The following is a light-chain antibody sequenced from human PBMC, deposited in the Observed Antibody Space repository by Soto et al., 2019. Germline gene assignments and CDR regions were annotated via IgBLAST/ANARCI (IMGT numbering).Light chain of an antibody. Sequence: QSALTQPASVSDSPGQSITISCTGTSSDVGGSNFVSWYQQHPGKPPKLIIYDVANRPSGVSNRFSGSKSGNTASLTVSGLQAEDEAVYYCASYAGNSRYVFGTGTKLTVL. J-gene: IGLJ1*01. V-gene: IGLV2-14*03. CDR1: SSDVGGSNF. CDR2: DVA. CDR3: ASYAGNSRYV.